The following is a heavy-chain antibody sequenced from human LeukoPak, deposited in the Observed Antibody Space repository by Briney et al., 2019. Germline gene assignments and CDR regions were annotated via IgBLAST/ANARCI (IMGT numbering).Heavy chain of an antibody. CDR2: IYTGGTT. Sequence: PGGSLRLPCAASGFTVSGTHMSWVRQAPGKGLEWISAIYTGGTTYYSDFVEGRFTISRDKSKNTLYLHMDSLRVEDTAVYYCARDQATSGGGLDSWGQGTLVTVSS. D-gene: IGHD3-16*01. J-gene: IGHJ4*02. CDR1: GFTVSGTH. CDR3: ARDQATSGGGLDS. V-gene: IGHV3-53*01.